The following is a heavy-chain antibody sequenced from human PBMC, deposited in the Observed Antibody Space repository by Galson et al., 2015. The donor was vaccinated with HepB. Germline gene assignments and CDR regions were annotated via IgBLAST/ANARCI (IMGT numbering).Heavy chain of an antibody. CDR1: GFTFSSYA. V-gene: IGHV3-30-3*01. CDR2: ISYDGSNK. J-gene: IGHJ6*03. CDR3: VRGAWVESGYLGGYYTDV. D-gene: IGHD3-3*01. Sequence: SLRLSCAASGFTFSSYAMSWVRQAPGKGLDWVAVISYDGSNKYYADSVKGRFTISRDNSKNTLYLQLNSLRVQDTAVYYCVRGAWVESGYLGGYYTDVWGTGTTVTVSS.